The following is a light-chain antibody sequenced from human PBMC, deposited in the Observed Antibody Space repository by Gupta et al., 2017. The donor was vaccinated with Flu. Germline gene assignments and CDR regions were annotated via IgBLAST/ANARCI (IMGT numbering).Light chain of an antibody. CDR2: KAA. V-gene: IGKV1-5*03. J-gene: IGKJ1*01. CDR1: QRISSW. Sequence: IQLTQSPSTLSASVGDRVTITCRASQRISSWLDWYQQKPGKAPKLLIYKAASLESGVPSRFSGSGSGTEFTFTISSMKPDDFATYYCQQYESDPWTFGQGTKVEIK. CDR3: QQYESDPWT.